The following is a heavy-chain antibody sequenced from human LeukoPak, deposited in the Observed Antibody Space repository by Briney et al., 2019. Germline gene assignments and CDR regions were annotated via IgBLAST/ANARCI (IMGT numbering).Heavy chain of an antibody. CDR3: SSRRRHTIFVYYYYMDV. D-gene: IGHD3-9*01. CDR1: GGSISSYY. V-gene: IGHV4-59*12. CDR2: IYYSGST. Sequence: PSGTLSLTCTGSGGSISSYYWSWIRQPPGKGLEWIGSIYYSGSTNYNPSLKSRVTISVDTSKNQFSLKLSSVTAADTAVYYFSSRRRHTIFVYYYYMDVWGKGTTVTVSS. J-gene: IGHJ6*03.